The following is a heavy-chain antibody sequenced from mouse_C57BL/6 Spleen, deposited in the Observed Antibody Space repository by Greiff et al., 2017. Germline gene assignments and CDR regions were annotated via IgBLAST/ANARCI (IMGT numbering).Heavy chain of an antibody. CDR3: ARNYYGSYYYAMDY. D-gene: IGHD1-1*01. Sequence: VQLQQSGPGLVQPSQSLSITCTVSGFSLTSYGVHWVRQSPGKGLAWLGVIWSGGSTDYNAAFISRLSISKDNSKSQVFFKMNSLQADDTAIYYCARNYYGSYYYAMDYWGQGTSVTVSS. J-gene: IGHJ4*01. CDR2: IWSGGST. CDR1: GFSLTSYG. V-gene: IGHV2-2*01.